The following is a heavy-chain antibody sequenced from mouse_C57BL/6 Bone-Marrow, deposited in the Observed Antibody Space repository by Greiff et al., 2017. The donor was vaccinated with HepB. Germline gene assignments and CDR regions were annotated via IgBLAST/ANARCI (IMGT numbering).Heavy chain of an antibody. Sequence: VQLQQSGAELVRPGASVTLSCKASGYTFTDYDMHWVKQTPVHGLEWIGAIDPETGGTAYNQKFKGKAIHTADKSSSTAYMELRSLTSEDSAVYYCTRRGVAPFDYWGQGTTLTVSS. V-gene: IGHV1-15*01. J-gene: IGHJ2*01. CDR2: IDPETGGT. D-gene: IGHD1-1*02. CDR1: GYTFTDYD. CDR3: TRRGVAPFDY.